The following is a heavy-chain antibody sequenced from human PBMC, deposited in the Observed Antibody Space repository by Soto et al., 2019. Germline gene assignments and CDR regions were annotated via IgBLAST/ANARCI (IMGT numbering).Heavy chain of an antibody. CDR3: ASYNSSGYYYRLDY. CDR2: IYYSGST. V-gene: IGHV4-39*01. Sequence: SETLSLTCTVSGGSISSSSYYWGWIRQPPGKGLEWIGSIYYSGSTYYNPSLKSRVTISVDASKNQFSLKLSSVTAADTAVYYCASYNSSGYYYRLDYWGQGTLVTVSS. J-gene: IGHJ4*02. CDR1: GGSISSSSYY. D-gene: IGHD3-22*01.